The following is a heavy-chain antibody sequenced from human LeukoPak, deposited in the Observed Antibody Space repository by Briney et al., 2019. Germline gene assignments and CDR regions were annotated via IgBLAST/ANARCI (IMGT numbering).Heavy chain of an antibody. CDR2: INPSGGST. CDR1: GYTFTSYY. V-gene: IGHV1-46*01. CDR3: ARPLPGIAVAGTNYYYGMDV. J-gene: IGHJ6*02. Sequence: ASVKVSCKASGYTFTSYYMHWVRQAPGQGLEWMGIINPSGGSTSYAQKFQGRVTMTRDTSTSTVYMELSSLRSEDTAVYYCARPLPGIAVAGTNYYYGMDVWGQGTTVTVS. D-gene: IGHD6-19*01.